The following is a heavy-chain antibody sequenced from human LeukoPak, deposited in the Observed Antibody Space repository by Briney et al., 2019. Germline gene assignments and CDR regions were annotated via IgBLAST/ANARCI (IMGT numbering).Heavy chain of an antibody. D-gene: IGHD6-13*01. Sequence: ASVKVSCKTSAYTLTGYYMHWVRQAPGQGLEWMGWINPDSGATLYAQKFQGRVTLTRDTSINTAYTEVTRLTSDDTAVYYCARGKEAAGTAAFDIWGQGTMVIVSS. CDR3: ARGKEAAGTAAFDI. J-gene: IGHJ3*02. V-gene: IGHV1-2*02. CDR2: INPDSGAT. CDR1: AYTLTGYY.